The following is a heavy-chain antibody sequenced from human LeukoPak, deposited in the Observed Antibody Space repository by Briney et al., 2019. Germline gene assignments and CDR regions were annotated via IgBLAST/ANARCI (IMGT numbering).Heavy chain of an antibody. CDR3: ATGRAAHLFDF. Sequence: GGSLRLSCAASGFTFSTHWMIWVRQAPGKGLEWVANVKQDGSEKYYVDSVKGRFAISRVNAKNSLYLQMNSLRAEDTAVYYCATGRAAHLFDFWGQGTLVTVSS. J-gene: IGHJ4*02. V-gene: IGHV3-7*01. D-gene: IGHD6-6*01. CDR1: GFTFSTHW. CDR2: VKQDGSEK.